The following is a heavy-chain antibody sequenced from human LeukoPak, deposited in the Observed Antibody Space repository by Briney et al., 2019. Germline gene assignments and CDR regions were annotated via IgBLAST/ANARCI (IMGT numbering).Heavy chain of an antibody. D-gene: IGHD3-9*01. J-gene: IGHJ4*02. CDR3: AKSGGGGYDILTGYYKGIDY. CDR1: GFTFSSYT. Sequence: GGSLRLSCAASGFTFSSYTMSWVRQAPGKGLEWVSAISGSGGSTYYADSVKGRFTISRANSKNTLYLQMNSLRAEDTAVYYCAKSGGGGYDILTGYYKGIDYWGQGTLVTVSS. V-gene: IGHV3-23*01. CDR2: ISGSGGST.